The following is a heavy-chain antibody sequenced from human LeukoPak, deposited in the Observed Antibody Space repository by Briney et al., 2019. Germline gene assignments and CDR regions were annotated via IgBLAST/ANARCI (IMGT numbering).Heavy chain of an antibody. V-gene: IGHV1-3*01. CDR3: GRGLAAPNRGDVGP. CDR1: GYTFTSYA. Sequence: ASVKVSCKASGYTFTSYAMHWVRQAPGQRLEWMGWINAGNGNTKYSQKFQGKVTITRDTSASTEYMEMSRLRSEDTAVYYCGRGLAAPNRGDVGPWGKGTLVTVPT. D-gene: IGHD3-3*02. J-gene: IGHJ5*02. CDR2: INAGNGNT.